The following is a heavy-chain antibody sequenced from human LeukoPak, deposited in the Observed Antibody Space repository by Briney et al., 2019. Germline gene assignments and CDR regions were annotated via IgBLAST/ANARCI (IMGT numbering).Heavy chain of an antibody. J-gene: IGHJ5*02. CDR2: ISWNTNNI. Sequence: GGSLRLSCAASGFRFADYAMHWVRQAPGKGLEWVSGISWNTNNIGYANSVKGRFTISRDNTKNSLYLQMNSLRVEDTALYYCAKAPGVTTGWFDPWGQGTLVTVSS. D-gene: IGHD4-17*01. V-gene: IGHV3-9*01. CDR1: GFRFADYA. CDR3: AKAPGVTTGWFDP.